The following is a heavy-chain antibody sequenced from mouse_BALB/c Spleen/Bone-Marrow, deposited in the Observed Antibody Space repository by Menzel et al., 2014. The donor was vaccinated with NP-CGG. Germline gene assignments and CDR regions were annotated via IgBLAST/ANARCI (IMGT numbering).Heavy chain of an antibody. CDR1: GFSLTSYG. CDR2: IWRGGST. CDR3: AKSYDGGVGYFDY. D-gene: IGHD2-12*01. J-gene: IGHJ2*01. V-gene: IGHV2-5*01. Sequence: QVQLQQSGPGLVQPSQSLSITCTVSGFSLTSYGVHWVRQFPGKGLEWLGVIWRGGSTDYNAAFMSRLGITKDNSKSQVVFKMNSLQADDTAIYYCAKSYDGGVGYFDYWGQGTTLTVSS.